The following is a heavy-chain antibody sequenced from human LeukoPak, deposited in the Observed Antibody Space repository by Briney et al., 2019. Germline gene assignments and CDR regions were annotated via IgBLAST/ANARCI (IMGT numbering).Heavy chain of an antibody. CDR2: IYYSGST. CDR3: AKNGQTGFSFDP. V-gene: IGHV4-59*12. Sequence: SETLSLTCTVSSGSISSYDWTWIRQPPGKGLEWIGYIYYSGSTNYNPSLKSRVTISVDTSKNQFSLRLNSVTAADTAVYHCAKNGQTGFSFDPWGQGTLVTVSS. J-gene: IGHJ5*02. D-gene: IGHD3-9*01. CDR1: SGSISSYD.